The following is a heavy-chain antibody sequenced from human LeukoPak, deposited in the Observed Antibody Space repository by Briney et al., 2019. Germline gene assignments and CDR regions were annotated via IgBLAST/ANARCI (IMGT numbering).Heavy chain of an antibody. CDR1: GFTFDDYA. D-gene: IGHD2-2*01. CDR2: ISGDGGST. Sequence: PGGSLRLSCVASGFTFDDYAMHWVRQAPGKGLEWVSLISGDGGSTYYADSVKGRFTISRDNSKNSLYLQMNSLRTEDTALYYCAKDIGSQYPSYGMDVWDQGTTVTVSS. J-gene: IGHJ6*02. V-gene: IGHV3-43*02. CDR3: AKDIGSQYPSYGMDV.